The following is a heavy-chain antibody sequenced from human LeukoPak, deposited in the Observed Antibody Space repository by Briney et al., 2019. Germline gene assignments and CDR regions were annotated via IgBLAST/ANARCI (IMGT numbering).Heavy chain of an antibody. CDR2: IYHSGST. CDR1: GGSISSSNW. CDR3: ARADEVVAAFDY. D-gene: IGHD2-15*01. V-gene: IGHV4-4*02. J-gene: IGHJ4*02. Sequence: PSETLSLTCAVSGGSISSSNWWSCVRQPPGKGLEWIGEIYHSGSTNYNPSLKSRVTISVDKSKNQFSLKLSSVTAADTAVYYCARADEVVAAFDYWGQGTLVTVSS.